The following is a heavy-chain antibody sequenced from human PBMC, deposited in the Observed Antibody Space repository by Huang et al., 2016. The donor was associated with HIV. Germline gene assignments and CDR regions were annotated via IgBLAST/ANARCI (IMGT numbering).Heavy chain of an antibody. CDR3: ARARGYYDSSVSYYFDY. Sequence: QVQLVQSGAEVKKPGSSVKVSCKASGGTFSSYAISWVRQAAGQGLEWMGGIMPIFGTANYAQKFQGRVTITADESTSTAYMELSSLRSEDTAVYYCARARGYYDSSVSYYFDYWGQGTLVTVSS. CDR1: GGTFSSYA. CDR2: IMPIFGTA. D-gene: IGHD3-22*01. J-gene: IGHJ4*02. V-gene: IGHV1-69*13.